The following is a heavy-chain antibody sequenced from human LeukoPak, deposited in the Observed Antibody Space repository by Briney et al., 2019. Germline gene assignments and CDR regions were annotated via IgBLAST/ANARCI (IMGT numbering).Heavy chain of an antibody. Sequence: SQTLSLTCAISGDSVSTNSAAWDWIRQSPSRGLEWLGRTYYRSKWYNEYAVSVKSRLTINPDTSKNQFSLQLNSVSPEDTAVYYCARAPHYYFDYWGQGTLVTVSS. V-gene: IGHV6-1*01. J-gene: IGHJ4*02. CDR3: ARAPHYYFDY. CDR2: TYYRSKWYN. CDR1: GDSVSTNSAA.